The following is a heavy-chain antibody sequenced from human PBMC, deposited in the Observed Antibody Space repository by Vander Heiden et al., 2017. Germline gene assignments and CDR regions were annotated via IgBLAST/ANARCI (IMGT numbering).Heavy chain of an antibody. J-gene: IGHJ3*02. D-gene: IGHD3-10*01. V-gene: IGHV3-33*01. CDR3: ASALLGDIGRNGFDI. CDR1: GFTFSSYG. Sequence: QVQLVESGGGVVQSGRSLRLSCATSGFTFSSYGLQWVRQAPGKGVEWVAVIWSDGGNRYYADSVKGRFAISRDNSKNTLYLQMNSLRAEDTAVYYCASALLGDIGRNGFDIWGQGTMVTVSS. CDR2: IWSDGGNR.